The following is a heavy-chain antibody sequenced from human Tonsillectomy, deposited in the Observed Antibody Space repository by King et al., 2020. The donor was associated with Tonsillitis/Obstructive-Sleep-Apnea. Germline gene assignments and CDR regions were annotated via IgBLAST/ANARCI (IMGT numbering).Heavy chain of an antibody. D-gene: IGHD2-2*01. Sequence: VQLQQWGAGLLKPSETLSLTCAVYGGSFSGYYWSWIRQPPGKGLEWIGEINHSGSTNYNPSLKSRVTISVDTSKNQFSLKLSSVTAADTAVYYCARGAPCSSTSCYGYWYFDLWGRGTLVTVSS. CDR1: GGSFSGYY. CDR3: ARGAPCSSTSCYGYWYFDL. J-gene: IGHJ2*01. CDR2: INHSGST. V-gene: IGHV4-34*01.